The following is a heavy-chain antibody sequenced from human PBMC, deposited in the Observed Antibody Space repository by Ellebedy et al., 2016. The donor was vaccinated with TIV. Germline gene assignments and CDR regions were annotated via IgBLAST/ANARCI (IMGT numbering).Heavy chain of an antibody. CDR3: ARDFYYDSGSSPEYYMDV. CDR1: GHSIRRYY. Sequence: SETLSLXCTVSGHSIRRYYWSWIRQPPGKGLEWIGNIYYTGSTNQNPSLKSRVTISVDTSKNQFSLKLSSVTAADTAVYYCARDFYYDSGSSPEYYMDVWGKGTTVTVSS. V-gene: IGHV4-59*13. D-gene: IGHD3-10*01. CDR2: IYYTGST. J-gene: IGHJ6*03.